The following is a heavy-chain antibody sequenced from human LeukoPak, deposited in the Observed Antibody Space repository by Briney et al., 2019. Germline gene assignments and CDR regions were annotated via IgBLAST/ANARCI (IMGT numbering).Heavy chain of an antibody. J-gene: IGHJ4*02. Sequence: ASVKVSCKASGYTFTGYYMHWVRQAPGPGLEWIGRINPNSGGTNYAQKFEGRVTMTRDTSVSTAYMELSRLRSDDTAVYYCASDLSGGRYGADYWGQGTLVTVSS. V-gene: IGHV1-2*06. CDR3: ASDLSGGRYGADY. CDR1: GYTFTGYY. CDR2: INPNSGGT. D-gene: IGHD1-1*01.